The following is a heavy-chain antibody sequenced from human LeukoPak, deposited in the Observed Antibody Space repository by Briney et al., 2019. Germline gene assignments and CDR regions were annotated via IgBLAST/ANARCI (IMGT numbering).Heavy chain of an antibody. J-gene: IGHJ4*02. Sequence: GASVNVSPMASGYTFTRYYMHWVRQAPGQGLEWMGWINPNSGGTNYAQKFQGRVTMTRDTSISTAYMDLNRLRSDEPAVFLCARGHGCKYFRGGYSHYFDYRGQGPLVTVSS. V-gene: IGHV1-2*02. CDR1: GYTFTRYY. D-gene: IGHD2-15*01. CDR2: INPNSGGT. CDR3: ARGHGCKYFRGGYSHYFDY.